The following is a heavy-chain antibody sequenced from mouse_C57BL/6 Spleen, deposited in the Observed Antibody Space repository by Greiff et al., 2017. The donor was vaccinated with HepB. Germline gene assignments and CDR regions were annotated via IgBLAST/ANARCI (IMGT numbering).Heavy chain of an antibody. CDR2: IDPETGGT. J-gene: IGHJ2*01. V-gene: IGHV1-15*01. CDR1: GYTFTDCE. CDR3: TRNYYGSSLYYFDY. D-gene: IGHD1-1*01. Sequence: QVQLQQSGAELVRPGASVTLSCKASGYTFTDCEMHWVKQTPVHGLEWIGAIDPETGGTAYNQKFKGKAILTADKSSSTAYMELRSLTSEDSAVYYCTRNYYGSSLYYFDYWGQGTTLTVSS.